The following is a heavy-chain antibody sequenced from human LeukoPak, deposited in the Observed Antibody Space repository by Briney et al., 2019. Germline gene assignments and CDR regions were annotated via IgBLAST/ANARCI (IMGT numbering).Heavy chain of an antibody. J-gene: IGHJ5*02. CDR2: SIPILRIA. CDR1: GGTFSNYA. D-gene: IGHD4-23*01. V-gene: IGHV1-69*05. Sequence: SVKVSCKASGGTFSNYAFNWVRQAPGQGLEWMGGSIPILRIADYAQRFQGRVTITTDESTDTAYMDLSSLTSEDTAVYYCARNSTAVGGLGDSGGWFGPWGQGTLVVVSS. CDR3: ARNSTAVGGLGDSGGWFGP.